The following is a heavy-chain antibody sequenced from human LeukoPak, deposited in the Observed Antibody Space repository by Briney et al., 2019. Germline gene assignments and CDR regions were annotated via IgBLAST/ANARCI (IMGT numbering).Heavy chain of an antibody. CDR1: GFPFSSYW. D-gene: IGHD5-24*01. CDR3: TRVGYIDEGIDY. Sequence: GSLRLSCVASGFPFSSYWMTWVRQAPGKGLEWVANIKQDGSKKSYVDSVKGRFTISRDNAKDSLYLQMNSLRAEDTAIYYCTRVGYIDEGIDYWGQGTLVTVSS. V-gene: IGHV3-7*04. CDR2: IKQDGSKK. J-gene: IGHJ4*02.